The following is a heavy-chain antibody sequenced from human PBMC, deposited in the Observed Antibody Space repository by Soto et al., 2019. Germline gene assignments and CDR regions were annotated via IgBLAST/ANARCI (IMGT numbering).Heavy chain of an antibody. CDR3: ARGTLCGGDCFPGQVSKWYFDV. Sequence: QVQLVESGGGVVQPGRSLRLSCAASGFSFSDHAMHWVRQAPGKGLEWVAVVSYNGSNKYYADSVKGRFAISRDNSKTTLYLQMNSLRPEDTASYHCARGTLCGGDCFPGQVSKWYFDVWGRGTLVVVSS. CDR2: VSYNGSNK. J-gene: IGHJ2*01. V-gene: IGHV3-30*09. D-gene: IGHD2-21*02. CDR1: GFSFSDHA.